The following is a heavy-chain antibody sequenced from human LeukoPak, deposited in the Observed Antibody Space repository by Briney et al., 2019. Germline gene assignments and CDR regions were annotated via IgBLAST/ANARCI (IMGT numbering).Heavy chain of an antibody. CDR2: IFPSGGEI. Sequence: GGSLRPSCEASGFTFSTFAMIWVRQPPGKGLEWVSSIFPSGGEIHYADSVRGRFTISRDNSKSTLSLQMNSLRAEDTAVYYCARTGGSQGGNYWGQGTLVTVSS. D-gene: IGHD1-26*01. V-gene: IGHV3-23*01. CDR3: ARTGGSQGGNY. CDR1: GFTFSTFA. J-gene: IGHJ4*02.